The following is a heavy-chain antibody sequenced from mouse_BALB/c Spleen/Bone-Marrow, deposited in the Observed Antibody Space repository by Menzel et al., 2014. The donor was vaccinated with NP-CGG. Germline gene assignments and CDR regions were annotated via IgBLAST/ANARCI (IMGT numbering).Heavy chain of an antibody. Sequence: VQLQQSGAELVKPGASVKLSCKASGYTFTSYYMYWVKQRPGQGLEWIGEINPSNGGTNFNEKFKSKATLTVDKSSSTAYMRLSSLTSEDSAGYYCTRSGTSWLRRSWYFDVWGAGTTVTVSS. CDR2: INPSNGGT. CDR1: GYTFTSYY. D-gene: IGHD2-2*01. J-gene: IGHJ1*01. V-gene: IGHV1S81*02. CDR3: TRSGTSWLRRSWYFDV.